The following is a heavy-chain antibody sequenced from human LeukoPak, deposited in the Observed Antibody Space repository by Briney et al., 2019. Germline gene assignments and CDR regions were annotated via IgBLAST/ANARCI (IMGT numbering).Heavy chain of an antibody. Sequence: SQTLSLTCTVSGGSISSGDYYWSWIRQPPGKGLEWIGYIYYSGTTYYNPSLKSRVTISVDTSKYQFSLKLSSVTAADTAVYSCARGEWYFDYWGQGTLVTVSS. D-gene: IGHD3-3*01. CDR3: ARGEWYFDY. J-gene: IGHJ4*02. CDR1: GGSISSGDYY. CDR2: IYYSGTT. V-gene: IGHV4-30-4*08.